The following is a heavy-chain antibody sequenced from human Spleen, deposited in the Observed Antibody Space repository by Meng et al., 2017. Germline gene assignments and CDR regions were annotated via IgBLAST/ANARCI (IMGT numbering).Heavy chain of an antibody. V-gene: IGHV3-23*01. J-gene: IGHJ5*02. CDR1: GFTFSSYA. CDR3: TLDLAAAGTSDWFDP. Sequence: GESLKISCAASGFTFSSYAMSWVRQAPGKGLEWVSAISGSGGSTYYADSGKGRFTISRDNSKNTLHLQMNSLKSEDNAVYYCTLDLAAAGTSDWFDPWGQGTLVTVSS. CDR2: ISGSGGST. D-gene: IGHD6-13*01.